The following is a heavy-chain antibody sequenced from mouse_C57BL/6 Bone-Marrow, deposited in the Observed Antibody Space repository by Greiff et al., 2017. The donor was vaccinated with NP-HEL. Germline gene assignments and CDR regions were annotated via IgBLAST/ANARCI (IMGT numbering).Heavy chain of an antibody. D-gene: IGHD2-5*01. Sequence: VQLQQSGAELVRPGASVTLSCKASGYTFTDYEMHWVKQTPVHGLEWIGAIDPETGGTAYNQKFKGKAILTADKSSSTAYMELRSLTSEDSAVYYCTRIYYSNYVRYAMDYWGQGTSVTVSS. J-gene: IGHJ4*01. CDR1: GYTFTDYE. CDR3: TRIYYSNYVRYAMDY. V-gene: IGHV1-15*01. CDR2: IDPETGGT.